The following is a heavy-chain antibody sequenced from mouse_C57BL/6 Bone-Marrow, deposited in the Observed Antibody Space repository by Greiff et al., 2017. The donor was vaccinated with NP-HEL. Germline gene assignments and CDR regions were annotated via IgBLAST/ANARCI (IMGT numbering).Heavy chain of an antibody. CDR2: ISDGGSYT. CDR1: GFTFSSYA. Sequence: DVHLVESGGGLVKPGGSLKLSCAASGFTFSSYAMSWVRQTPEKRLEWVATISDGGSYTYYPDNVKGRFTISRDNAKNNLYLQMSHLKSEDTAMYYCARDRDYAAWFAYWGQGTLVTVSA. V-gene: IGHV5-4*01. J-gene: IGHJ3*01. CDR3: ARDRDYAAWFAY. D-gene: IGHD2-4*01.